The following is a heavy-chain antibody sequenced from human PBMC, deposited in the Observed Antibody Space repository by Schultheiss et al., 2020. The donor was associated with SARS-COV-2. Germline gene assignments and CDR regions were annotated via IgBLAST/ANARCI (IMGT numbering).Heavy chain of an antibody. D-gene: IGHD6-6*01. Sequence: GGSLRLSCAASGFTFSSYWMHWVRQAPGKGLVWVAVISYDGSNKYYADSVKGRFTISRDNAKNSLYLQMNSLRDEDTAVYYCARMHSSPYRAGGMDVWGQGTTVTVSS. V-gene: IGHV3-30*03. CDR1: GFTFSSYW. CDR3: ARMHSSPYRAGGMDV. CDR2: ISYDGSNK. J-gene: IGHJ6*02.